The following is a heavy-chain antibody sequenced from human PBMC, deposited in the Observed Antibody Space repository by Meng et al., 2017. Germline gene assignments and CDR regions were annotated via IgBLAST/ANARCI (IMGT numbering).Heavy chain of an antibody. CDR1: GGSISSSSDY. CDR3: ARAVGCSGGSCYYLRAFDY. Sequence: GPGLVKPSRTPPPTCTVSGGSISSSSDYWGWIRQPPGKALEWIGSIYYSGSTYYNPSLKSRVTISVDTSKNQFSLKLSSVTAADTAVYYCARAVGCSGGSCYYLRAFDYWGQGTLVTVSS. J-gene: IGHJ4*02. D-gene: IGHD2-15*01. V-gene: IGHV4-39*07. CDR2: IYYSGST.